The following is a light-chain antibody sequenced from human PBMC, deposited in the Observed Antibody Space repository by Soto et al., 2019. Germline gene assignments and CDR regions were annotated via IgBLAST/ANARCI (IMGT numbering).Light chain of an antibody. CDR2: AAS. V-gene: IGKV1-8*01. CDR1: QGISSY. CDR3: QRYYSYPRT. Sequence: AIRMTQSPSSFSASTGDRVTITCRASQGISSYLAWYQQKPGKAPKLLIYAASTLQSGVPSRFSGSGSGTDFTLTILCLQSEDFATYYCQRYYSYPRTVGQGTKVEIK. J-gene: IGKJ1*01.